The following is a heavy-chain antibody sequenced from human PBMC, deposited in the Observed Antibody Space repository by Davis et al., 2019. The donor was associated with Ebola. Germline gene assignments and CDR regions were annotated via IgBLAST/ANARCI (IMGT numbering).Heavy chain of an antibody. CDR2: ISTSGSTI. D-gene: IGHD2-8*01. CDR1: GFTFGNYN. J-gene: IGHJ3*01. CDR3: ARDPPVSMGSEAFDV. V-gene: IGHV3-48*02. Sequence: PGGSLRLSCLASGFTFGNYNMNWVRQPPGKGLEWVSYISTSGSTIYYADSVKGRFTISRANAKNSLYLQMNSLRDEDTAVYYCARDPPVSMGSEAFDVWGRGTMVTVSS.